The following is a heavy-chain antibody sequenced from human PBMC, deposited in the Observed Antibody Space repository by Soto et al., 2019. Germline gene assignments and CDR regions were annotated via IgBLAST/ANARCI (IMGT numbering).Heavy chain of an antibody. V-gene: IGHV4-59*11. CDR1: GGSISSHY. CDR2: IYCSGST. D-gene: IGHD1-26*01. CDR3: ARADRGSSNFDY. J-gene: IGHJ4*02. Sequence: SETLSLTCTVSGGSISSHYWSWIRQPPGQGLEWIGYIYCSGSTNYNPSLKSRVTISIDTSKNQFSLKLSSVTAADTAVYYCARADRGSSNFDYWGQGTLVTVSS.